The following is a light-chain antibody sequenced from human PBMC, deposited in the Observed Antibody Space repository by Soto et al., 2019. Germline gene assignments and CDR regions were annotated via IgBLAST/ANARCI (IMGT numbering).Light chain of an antibody. J-gene: IGKJ4*01. CDR1: QDVSSN. V-gene: IGKV3-15*01. CDR3: QHYIRWPLT. CDR2: GAS. Sequence: EMVVTQSPATLSVSPGERATLSCSASQDVSSNLAWYQQKPGQAPSLLIYGASTMATGTPARFSGSGSGTEFTLTISSLQSEDYAVYFCQHYIRWPLTFGGGTKVEI.